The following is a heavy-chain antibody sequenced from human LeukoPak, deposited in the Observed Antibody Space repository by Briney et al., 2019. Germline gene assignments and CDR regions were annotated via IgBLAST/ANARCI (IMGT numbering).Heavy chain of an antibody. CDR2: INPNSGGT. D-gene: IGHD6-6*01. Sequence: ASVKVSCKASGYTFTGYYMHWVRQAPGQGLEWMGWINPNSGGTNYAQKFQGRVTMTRDTSFSTAYMELSRLRSDDTAVYYCARDSIAARPGFDYWGQGTLVTVSS. CDR3: ARDSIAARPGFDY. V-gene: IGHV1-2*02. J-gene: IGHJ4*02. CDR1: GYTFTGYY.